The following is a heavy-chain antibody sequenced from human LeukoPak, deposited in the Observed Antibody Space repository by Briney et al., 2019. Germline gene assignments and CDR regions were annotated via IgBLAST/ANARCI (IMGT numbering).Heavy chain of an antibody. D-gene: IGHD3-22*01. CDR2: ISSSSSYI. Sequence: GGSLTLSCAASGFTFSDYYMSWIRQAPGEGLEWVSYISSSSSYINYADSVKGRFTISRDNAKNSLYLQMNSLRAEDTAVYYCARDQSYDSSGYDAFDIWGQGTMVTVSS. V-gene: IGHV3-11*06. CDR3: ARDQSYDSSGYDAFDI. J-gene: IGHJ3*02. CDR1: GFTFSDYY.